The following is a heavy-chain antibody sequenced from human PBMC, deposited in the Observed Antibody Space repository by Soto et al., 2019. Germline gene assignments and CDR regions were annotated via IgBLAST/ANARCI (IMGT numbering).Heavy chain of an antibody. Sequence: SETLSLTSAVYGGSFSGYYWSWIRQPPGKGLEWFGEINHSGSTNYNPSLKSRVTISVDTSKNQFSLKLSSVTAADTAVYYCATPKKYCSSTSCYMARGAFDIWGQGTMVTVSS. D-gene: IGHD2-2*02. CDR1: GGSFSGYY. J-gene: IGHJ3*02. CDR3: ATPKKYCSSTSCYMARGAFDI. V-gene: IGHV4-34*01. CDR2: INHSGST.